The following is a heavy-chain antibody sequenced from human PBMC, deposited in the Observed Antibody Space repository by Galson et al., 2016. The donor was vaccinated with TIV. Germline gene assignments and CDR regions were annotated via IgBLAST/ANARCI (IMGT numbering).Heavy chain of an antibody. CDR1: GFTFDDYP. CDR3: ARNSRSDASMDYYYYHGMDV. Sequence: SLRLSCAASGFTFDDYPMHWVWQAPGKGLEWVSSINWKGNSVDYADSVRGRFAILRDNAKNFLYLQMNSLTPEDTALYYCARNSRSDASMDYYYYHGMDVWGRGTTVTVSS. V-gene: IGHV3-9*01. D-gene: IGHD3-10*01. CDR2: INWKGNSV. J-gene: IGHJ6*02.